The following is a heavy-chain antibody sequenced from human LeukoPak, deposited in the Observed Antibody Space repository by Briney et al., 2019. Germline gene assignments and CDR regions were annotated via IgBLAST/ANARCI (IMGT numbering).Heavy chain of an antibody. J-gene: IGHJ4*02. Sequence: SETLSLTCTVSGDSISGYFWSWIRQPAGKGLEWIGRMHADGDSNYNPSLKSRITLSLDTPENQFSLKLTSVTAADTAVYSCARAPSGCGGSCAFDSWGQGTLVTVSS. CDR2: MHADGDS. V-gene: IGHV4-4*07. CDR1: GDSISGYF. CDR3: ARAPSGCGGSCAFDS. D-gene: IGHD2-21*01.